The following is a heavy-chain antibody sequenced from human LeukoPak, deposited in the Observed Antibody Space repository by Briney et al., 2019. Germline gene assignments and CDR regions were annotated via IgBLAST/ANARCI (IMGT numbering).Heavy chain of an antibody. CDR2: MSGSGGTT. CDR3: ASSSGWYVGDAFDI. D-gene: IGHD6-19*01. CDR1: GFTFSNYA. Sequence: GGSLRLSCAASGFTFSNYAMNWVRQAPGKGLEWVSAMSGSGGTTYYADSVKGRFTISRDNSKNTLFLQMNSLRAEDTAVYYCASSSGWYVGDAFDIWGQGTMVTVSS. V-gene: IGHV3-23*01. J-gene: IGHJ3*02.